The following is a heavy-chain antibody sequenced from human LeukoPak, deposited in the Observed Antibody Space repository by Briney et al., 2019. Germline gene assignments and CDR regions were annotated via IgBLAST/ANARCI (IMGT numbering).Heavy chain of an antibody. CDR2: IYYSGST. CDR3: ARDVFGEAAAGVDY. D-gene: IGHD6-13*01. CDR1: GGSISSGGYY. V-gene: IGHV4-31*03. J-gene: IGHJ4*02. Sequence: SETLSLTCTVSGGSISSGGYYWSWIRRHPGKGLEWIGYIYYSGSTYYNPSLKSRVTISVDTSKNQFSLKLSSVTAADTAVYYCARDVFGEAAAGVDYWGQGTLVTVSS.